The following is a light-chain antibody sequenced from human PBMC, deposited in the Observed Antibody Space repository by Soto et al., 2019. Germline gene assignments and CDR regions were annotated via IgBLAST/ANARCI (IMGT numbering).Light chain of an antibody. CDR3: QQYGSSPLT. J-gene: IGKJ4*01. CDR1: QSVTSSY. Sequence: EIVLTQSPATLSLSPGERATLSCRASQSVTSSYLAWYQQKPGQAPRLLIYGAASRATGIPDRFSGSGSGTDFTLTISRLEPADFAVYFCQQYGSSPLTFGGGTKVEIK. V-gene: IGKV3-20*01. CDR2: GAA.